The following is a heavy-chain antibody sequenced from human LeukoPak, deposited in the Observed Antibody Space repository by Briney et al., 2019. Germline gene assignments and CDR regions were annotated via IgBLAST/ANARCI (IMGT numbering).Heavy chain of an antibody. CDR3: ARGGAARPDY. CDR2: ISSSSSNI. J-gene: IGHJ4*02. Sequence: GGSLRLSFAASGFTFSNYGMNWVRQAPGKGLEWVSYISSSSSNIAYADSVKGRFTISRDNVKNSLYLQINSLRVEDTSVYYCARGGAARPDYWGQGTLVTVSS. V-gene: IGHV3-48*04. CDR1: GFTFSNYG. D-gene: IGHD6-6*01.